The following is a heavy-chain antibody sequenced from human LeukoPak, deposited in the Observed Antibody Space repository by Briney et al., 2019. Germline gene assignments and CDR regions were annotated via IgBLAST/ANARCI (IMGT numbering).Heavy chain of an antibody. V-gene: IGHV3-30-3*01. CDR3: ARDGALEVTAKFDY. J-gene: IGHJ4*02. CDR2: ISYDGSNH. CDR1: GFTFSDYA. Sequence: GGSLRLSCAASGFTFSDYAMYWGRQAPGKGLEWVAVISYDGSNHYSADSVKGRFRISRDNTKSTVYLQMNSLRVEDTAVYYCARDGALEVTAKFDYWGQGTLVTVSS. D-gene: IGHD2-21*02.